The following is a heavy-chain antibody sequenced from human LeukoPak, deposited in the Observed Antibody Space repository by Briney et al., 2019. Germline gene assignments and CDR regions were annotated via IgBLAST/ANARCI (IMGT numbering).Heavy chain of an antibody. D-gene: IGHD2/OR15-2a*01. CDR2: IYESGTT. CDR1: GGSISTSNW. CDR3: ARATKGFGRIYLDY. Sequence: SETLSLTCAVSGGSISTSNWWSWVRQPPGKGLEWIGEIYESGTTNYNLSLKSRVTISVDKSKNQFSRKLSSVTAADTAVYFCARATKGFGRIYLDYWGQGTLVTVSS. J-gene: IGHJ4*02. V-gene: IGHV4-4*02.